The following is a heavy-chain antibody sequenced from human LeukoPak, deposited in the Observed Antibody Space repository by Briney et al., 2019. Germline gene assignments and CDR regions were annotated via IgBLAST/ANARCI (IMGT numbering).Heavy chain of an antibody. V-gene: IGHV4-39*02. D-gene: IGHD1-26*01. CDR3: ARDPTTIVGAKDAFDI. CDR2: IYYSGST. CDR1: GGSISSSSYY. J-gene: IGHJ3*02. Sequence: ASETLSLTCTVSGGSISSSSYYWGWIRQPPGKGLEWIGSIYYSGSTYYNPSLKSRVTISVDTSKNQFSLKLSSVTAADTAVYYCARDPTTIVGAKDAFDIWGQGTMVTVSS.